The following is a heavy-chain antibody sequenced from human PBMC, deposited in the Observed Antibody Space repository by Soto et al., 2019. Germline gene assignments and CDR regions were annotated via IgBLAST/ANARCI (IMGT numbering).Heavy chain of an antibody. CDR3: ARRITMVRGPYYYYGMDV. J-gene: IGHJ6*02. V-gene: IGHV3-48*02. CDR2: ISSTSSTK. CDR1: GFTFSSHG. D-gene: IGHD3-10*01. Sequence: VGSLRLSCEASGFTFSSHGMTWVRQAPGKGLEWVAFISSTSSTKNYADSVKGRFTISRDNTKNSLYLQMSSLRDEDTAVYYCARRITMVRGPYYYYGMDVWGQGTTVTVSS.